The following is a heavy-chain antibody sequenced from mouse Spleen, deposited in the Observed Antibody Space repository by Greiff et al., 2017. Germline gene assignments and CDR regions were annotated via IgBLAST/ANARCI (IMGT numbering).Heavy chain of an antibody. CDR2: INPGSGGT. CDR1: GYAFTNYL. J-gene: IGHJ2*01. CDR3: ARGGGNYFDY. Sequence: QVQLQQSGAELVRPGTSVKVSCKASGYAFTNYLIEWVKQRPGQGLEWIGVINPGSGGTNYNEKFKGKATLTADKSSSTAYMQLSSLTSEDSAVYFCARGGGNYFDYWGQGTTLTVSS. V-gene: IGHV1-54*01.